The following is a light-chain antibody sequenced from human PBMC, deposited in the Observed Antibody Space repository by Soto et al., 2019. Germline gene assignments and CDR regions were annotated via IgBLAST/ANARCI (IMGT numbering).Light chain of an antibody. V-gene: IGKV3-15*01. Sequence: ETVMTQSPATLSVSPGERVTLSCRASQSVSSKLAWYQQKVGQAPRLLIYDASTRATGIPARFSGSGSGTEFTLTISSLQSEDFAIYHCQHYNNWPRTFGQGTKVAIK. CDR1: QSVSSK. CDR2: DAS. CDR3: QHYNNWPRT. J-gene: IGKJ1*01.